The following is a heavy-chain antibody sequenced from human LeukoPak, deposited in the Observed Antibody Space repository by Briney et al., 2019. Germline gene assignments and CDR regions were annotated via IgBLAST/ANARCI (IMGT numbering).Heavy chain of an antibody. CDR2: IYYSGST. CDR1: GGSISSGGYY. CDR3: ARTPYGSGSYYPAPGTDY. Sequence: SETLSLTCTVSGGSISSGGYYWSWIRQPPGKGLEWIGYIYYSGSTYYNPSLKSRVTISVDTSKNQFSLKLSSVTAADTAVYYCARTPYGSGSYYPAPGTDYWGQGTLVTVSS. J-gene: IGHJ4*02. D-gene: IGHD3-10*01. V-gene: IGHV4-30-4*01.